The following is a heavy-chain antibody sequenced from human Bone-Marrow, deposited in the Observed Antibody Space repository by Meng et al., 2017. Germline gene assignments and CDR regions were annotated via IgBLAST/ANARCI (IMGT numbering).Heavy chain of an antibody. CDR3: ARGRTPRYCSGGSCYSPSYYFDY. D-gene: IGHD2-15*01. V-gene: IGHV4-34*01. CDR1: GGSFSGYY. J-gene: IGHJ4*02. CDR2: INHSGST. Sequence: QFGPGLCESADTLSCTFAFYGGSFSGYYWSWIRQPPGKWLEWIGEINHSGSTNYTPSLKSRVTISVDTSKNQFSLKLSSVTAADTAVYYCARGRTPRYCSGGSCYSPSYYFDYWGQGTLVTVSS.